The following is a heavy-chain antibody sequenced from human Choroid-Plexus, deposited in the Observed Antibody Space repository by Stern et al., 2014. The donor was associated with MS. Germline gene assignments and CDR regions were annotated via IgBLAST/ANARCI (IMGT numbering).Heavy chain of an antibody. CDR2: INTKTGNP. J-gene: IGHJ4*02. CDR1: GYNLTTYA. D-gene: IGHD6-6*01. V-gene: IGHV7-4-1*02. CDR3: ATWGAGSSPPLFY. Sequence: QVQLVQSGSELKKPGASVKVSCRASGYNLTTYAINWVRQAPGQGLVWMGWINTKTGNPTFAQGFTGRFVFSLDTSINTAFLQISSLKAEDSALYYCATWGAGSSPPLFYWGQGTLVTVSS.